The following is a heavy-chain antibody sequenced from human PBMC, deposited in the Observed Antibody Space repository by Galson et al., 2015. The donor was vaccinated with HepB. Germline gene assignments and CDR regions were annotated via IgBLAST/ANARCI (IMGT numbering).Heavy chain of an antibody. CDR3: ARDQGGDFWRTFYTGIFEY. J-gene: IGHJ4*02. CDR1: GYTFTDYY. D-gene: IGHD3-3*01. Sequence: SVKVSCKASGYTFTDYYMHWARQAPGQGLEWMGWINPNSGGTNYAQKFQGRVTMTRDTSISTAYMELSRLMSDDTAVYYCARDQGGDFWRTFYTGIFEYWGQGTLVTVSS. CDR2: INPNSGGT. V-gene: IGHV1-2*02.